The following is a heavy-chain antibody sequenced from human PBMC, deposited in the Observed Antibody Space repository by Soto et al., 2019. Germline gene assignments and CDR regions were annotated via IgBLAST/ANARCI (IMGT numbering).Heavy chain of an antibody. CDR2: IYYSGST. V-gene: IGHV4-31*03. CDR1: GGSISSGGYY. CDR3: AREYIWGSYRYFDY. J-gene: IGHJ4*02. D-gene: IGHD3-16*02. Sequence: SETLSLTCTVSGGSISSGGYYWSWIRQHPGKGLEWIGYIYYSGSTYYNPSLKSRVTISVDTSKNQFSLKLSSVTAADTAVYYCAREYIWGSYRYFDYWGQGTLVTVSS.